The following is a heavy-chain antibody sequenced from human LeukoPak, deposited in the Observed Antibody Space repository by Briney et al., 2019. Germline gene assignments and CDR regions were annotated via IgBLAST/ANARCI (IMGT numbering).Heavy chain of an antibody. J-gene: IGHJ4*02. CDR2: IYYSGST. D-gene: IGHD3-10*01. CDR3: ARHLSPMVRGVIGY. CDR1: GGSISSYY. Sequence: SETLSLTCTVSGGSISSYYWSWIRQPPGKGLEWIGYIYYSGSTNYNPSLKSRVTISVDTSKNQFSLKLSSVTAADTAVYYCARHLSPMVRGVIGYWGQGTLVTVSS. V-gene: IGHV4-59*08.